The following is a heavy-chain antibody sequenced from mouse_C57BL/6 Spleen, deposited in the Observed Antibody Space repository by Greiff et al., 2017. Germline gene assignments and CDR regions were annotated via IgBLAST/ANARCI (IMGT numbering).Heavy chain of an antibody. V-gene: IGHV1-39*01. CDR1: GYSFTDYT. CDR3: ARYYCGSSKYFDV. CDR2: INPNYGTT. Sequence: VQLQQSGPELVKPGASVKISCKASGYSFTDYTMHWVKQSNGRSLEWIGVINPNYGTTSYNQKFKGKATLTVDQSSSTAYMQLKSLTSEASAVYYCARYYCGSSKYFDVWGTGTTVTVSS. D-gene: IGHD1-1*01. J-gene: IGHJ1*03.